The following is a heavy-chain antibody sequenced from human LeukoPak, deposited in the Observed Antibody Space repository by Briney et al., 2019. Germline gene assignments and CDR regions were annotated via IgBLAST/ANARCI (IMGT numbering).Heavy chain of an antibody. CDR2: MHYSGST. D-gene: IGHD6-19*01. J-gene: IGHJ4*02. CDR1: GGSISSTTYY. V-gene: IGHV4-39*01. CDR3: ATSGWYLLPGVY. Sequence: SETLSLTCTVSGGSISSTTYYWGWIRQPPGKGLEWIASMHYSGSTYYNPSLNNRVTRSIDTSKNQFSLKLSSVTAADTAVYYCATSGWYLLPGVYWGQGTLVTVSS.